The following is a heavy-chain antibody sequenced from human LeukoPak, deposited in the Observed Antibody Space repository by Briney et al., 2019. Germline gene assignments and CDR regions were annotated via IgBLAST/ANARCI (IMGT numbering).Heavy chain of an antibody. CDR1: GFTFNNYA. J-gene: IGHJ4*02. CDR2: ISGSGAAT. D-gene: IGHD3-16*01. CDR3: AKQPLNDYIWEN. V-gene: IGHV3-23*01. Sequence: SGGSLRLSCATSGFTFNNYAMTWVRQAPGKGLEWVSTISGSGAATYYADSVKGRFTISRDNSKNTMYLQMTSLRAEDTAVYYCAKQPLNDYIWENWGQGTLVTVSS.